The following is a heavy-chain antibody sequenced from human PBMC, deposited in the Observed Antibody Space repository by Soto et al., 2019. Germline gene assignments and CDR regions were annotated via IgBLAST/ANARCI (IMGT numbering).Heavy chain of an antibody. J-gene: IGHJ4*02. D-gene: IGHD3-22*01. CDR1: GGTFSSYA. CDR2: IIPIFGTA. Sequence: ASVKVSCKASGGTFSSYAISWVRQAPGQGLEWMGGIIPIFGTANYAQKFQGRVTITADKSTSTAYMELSSLRSEDTAVYYCARASHYYDSSGYYPMTGWGQGTLVTVS. V-gene: IGHV1-69*06. CDR3: ARASHYYDSSGYYPMTG.